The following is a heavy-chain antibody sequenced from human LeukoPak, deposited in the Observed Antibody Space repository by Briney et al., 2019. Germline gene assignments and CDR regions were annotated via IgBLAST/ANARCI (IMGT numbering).Heavy chain of an antibody. Sequence: ASVKVSCKASGYTFTTYDINWVRQATGQGLEWMGWMNPNSGNTGYAQKFQGRVTMTRNTSMSTAYMELSSLRSEDTAVYYCARVYGGSGYNWFDPWGQGTLVTVSS. CDR1: GYTFTTYD. D-gene: IGHD6-19*01. J-gene: IGHJ5*02. CDR2: MNPNSGNT. V-gene: IGHV1-8*02. CDR3: ARVYGGSGYNWFDP.